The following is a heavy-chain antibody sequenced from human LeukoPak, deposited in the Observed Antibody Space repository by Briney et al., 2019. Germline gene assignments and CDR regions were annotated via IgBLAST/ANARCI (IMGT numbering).Heavy chain of an antibody. CDR3: ARALLALAGTNFDY. CDR2: INPNSGDT. CDR1: GYTFTGYY. J-gene: IGHJ4*02. V-gene: IGHV1-2*02. D-gene: IGHD6-19*01. Sequence: ASVKVSCKASGYTFTGYYLHWVRQAPGQGPEWMGWINPNSGDTHSAQKFQGRVTMTRDTSISTGYMELSRLTSDDTAVYYCARALLALAGTNFDYWGQGTLVTVSS.